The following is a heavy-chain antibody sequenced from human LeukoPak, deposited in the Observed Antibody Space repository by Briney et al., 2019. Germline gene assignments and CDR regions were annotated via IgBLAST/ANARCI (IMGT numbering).Heavy chain of an antibody. D-gene: IGHD3-9*01. V-gene: IGHV3-21*01. J-gene: IGHJ4*02. CDR1: GFTFSTSA. CDR2: IDYDSSHI. Sequence: GGSLRLSCAASGFTFSTSAMNWVRHVPGQGLERVSSIDYDSSHIYYAASVRGRFTISRDNARDSVYLQMDSLRVEDTAVYYCTRDPLRYLRVGHYDYWGQGTMVAVSS. CDR3: TRDPLRYLRVGHYDY.